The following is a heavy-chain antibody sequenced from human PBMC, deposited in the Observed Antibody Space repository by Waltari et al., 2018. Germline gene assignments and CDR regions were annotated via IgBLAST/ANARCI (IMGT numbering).Heavy chain of an antibody. J-gene: IGHJ5*02. CDR2: ISGSGGRI. CDR3: AKDRYSGYPDFNWFDP. D-gene: IGHD5-12*01. Sequence: EVQLVESGGGLVQPGGSLRLSCAASGFTFSSYAMSWVRQDPGKGLEWVTVISGSGGRIYYADSVKGRFTISRDKSKNTLYLQMNSLRAEDTAVYYCAKDRYSGYPDFNWFDPWGQGTLVTVSS. V-gene: IGHV3-23*04. CDR1: GFTFSSYA.